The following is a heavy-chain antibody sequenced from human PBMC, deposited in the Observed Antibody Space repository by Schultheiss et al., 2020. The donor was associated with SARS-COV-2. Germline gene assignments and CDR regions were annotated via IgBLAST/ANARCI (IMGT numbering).Heavy chain of an antibody. Sequence: ASVKVSCKASGYTFTSYYMHWVRQAPGQGLEWMGWMNPNSGNTGYAQKLQGRVTMTTDTSTSTAYMELRSLRSDDTAVYYCASSLGLSDYGGNSGWAYGMDVWGQGTTVTVSS. CDR3: ASSLGLSDYGGNSGWAYGMDV. D-gene: IGHD4-23*01. J-gene: IGHJ6*02. CDR2: MNPNSGNT. V-gene: IGHV1-18*04. CDR1: GYTFTSYY.